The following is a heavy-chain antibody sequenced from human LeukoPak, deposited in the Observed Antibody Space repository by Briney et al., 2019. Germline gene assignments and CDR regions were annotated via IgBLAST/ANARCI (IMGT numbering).Heavy chain of an antibody. V-gene: IGHV3-7*01. CDR3: ARVSMDFYSNYYYYYGMDV. D-gene: IGHD4-11*01. CDR2: IKQDGSEK. J-gene: IGHJ6*02. CDR1: GFTFSSYW. Sequence: GGSLRLSCAASGFTFSSYWMSWVRQAPGKGLEWVANIKQDGSEKYYVDSVKGRFTISRDSAKNSLYLQMNSLRAEDTAVYYCARVSMDFYSNYYYYYGMDVWGQGTTVTVSS.